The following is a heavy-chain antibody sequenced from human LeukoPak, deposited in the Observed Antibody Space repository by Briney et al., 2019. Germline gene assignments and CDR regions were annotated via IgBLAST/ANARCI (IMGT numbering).Heavy chain of an antibody. CDR1: GYTFTGNY. D-gene: IGHD3-9*01. CDR3: ARGDDILTGNRDWFDP. Sequence: ASVQVSCKASGYTFTGNYMHWVRQAPGQGLEWMGWINPNSGGTNYAQKFQGRVSMTRDTSISTAYMEMSRLRSDDTAVYYCARGDDILTGNRDWFDPWGQGTLVTVFS. V-gene: IGHV1-2*02. J-gene: IGHJ5*02. CDR2: INPNSGGT.